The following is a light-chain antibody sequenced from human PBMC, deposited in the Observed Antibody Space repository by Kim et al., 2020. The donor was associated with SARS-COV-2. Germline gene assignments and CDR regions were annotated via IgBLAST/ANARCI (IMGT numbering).Light chain of an antibody. J-gene: IGLJ2*01. CDR2: DRN. Sequence: SSELTQDPAVSVALGQTVRITCQGDSLRSYYASWYQQKPGQAPKLVMYDRNKRPSGIPDRFSGSSSGNTASLTITGARAEDEADYYCKSRDSSANHLQIFGGGTQLTVL. V-gene: IGLV3-19*01. CDR1: SLRSYY. CDR3: KSRDSSANHLQI.